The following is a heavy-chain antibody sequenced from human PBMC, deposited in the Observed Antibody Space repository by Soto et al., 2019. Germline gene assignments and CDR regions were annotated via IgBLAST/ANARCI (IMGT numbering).Heavy chain of an antibody. CDR1: GGSISSSSYY. Sequence: QLQLQESGPGLVKPSDTLSLTCTVSGGSISSSSYYWGWIRQPPGKGLEWIGSIYYSGSTYYNPSLKSRVTISVDTSKNQFSLKLSSVTAADTAVYYCARLTGAAAGEFDYWGQGTLVTVSS. CDR2: IYYSGST. J-gene: IGHJ4*02. V-gene: IGHV4-39*01. D-gene: IGHD6-13*01. CDR3: ARLTGAAAGEFDY.